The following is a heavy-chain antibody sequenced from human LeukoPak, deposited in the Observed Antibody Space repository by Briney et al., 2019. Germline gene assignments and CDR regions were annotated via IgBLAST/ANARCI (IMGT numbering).Heavy chain of an antibody. D-gene: IGHD2/OR15-2a*01. CDR2: INSDGSWT. CDR3: VSLYEAY. V-gene: IGHV3-74*01. J-gene: IGHJ4*02. Sequence: GGSLRLSCAASGNYWMHWVRQAPGKGLVWVSHINSDGSWTSYADSVKGRFTISKDNAKNTVYLQMNNLRAEDTAVYYCVSLYEAYWGRGTLVTVSS. CDR1: GNYW.